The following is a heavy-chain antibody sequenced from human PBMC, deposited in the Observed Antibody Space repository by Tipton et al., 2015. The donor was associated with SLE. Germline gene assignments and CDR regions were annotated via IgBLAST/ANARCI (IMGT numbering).Heavy chain of an antibody. J-gene: IGHJ3*02. CDR1: GFTFSSYA. CDR2: IYYSGST. V-gene: IGHV4-59*01. Sequence: LRLSCAASGFTFSSYAMSWVRQAPGKGLEWIGYIYYSGSTNYNPSLKSRVTISVDTSKNQFSLKLSSVTAADTAVYYCARVKRSPRAFDIWGQGTMVTVSS. D-gene: IGHD1-26*01. CDR3: ARVKRSPRAFDI.